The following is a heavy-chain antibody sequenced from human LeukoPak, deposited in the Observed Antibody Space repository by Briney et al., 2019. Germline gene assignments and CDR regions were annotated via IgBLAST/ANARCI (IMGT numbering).Heavy chain of an antibody. CDR2: FDPEDGET. CDR3: ARGGRYCSSTSCYAIDY. CDR1: GYTLTELS. Sequence: ASVKVSCKVSGYTLTELSMHWVRQAPGKGLEWMGGFDPEDGETIYAQKFQGRVTMTRNTSISTAYMELSSLRSEDTAVYYCARGGRYCSSTSCYAIDYWGQGTLVTVSS. V-gene: IGHV1-24*01. J-gene: IGHJ4*02. D-gene: IGHD2-2*01.